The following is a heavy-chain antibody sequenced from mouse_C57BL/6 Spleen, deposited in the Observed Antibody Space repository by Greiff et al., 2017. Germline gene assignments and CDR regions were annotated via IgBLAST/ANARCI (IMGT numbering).Heavy chain of an antibody. D-gene: IGHD1-1*01. J-gene: IGHJ1*03. CDR3: AHYGSSYGYFDV. CDR2: IDPSDSYT. CDR1: GYTFTSYW. V-gene: IGHV1-50*01. Sequence: VKLQQPGAELVKPGASVKLSCKASGYTFTSYWMQWVKQRPGQGLEWIGEIDPSDSYTNYNQKFKGKATLTVDTSSSTAYMQLSSLTSEDSAVYYCAHYGSSYGYFDVWGTGTTVTVSS.